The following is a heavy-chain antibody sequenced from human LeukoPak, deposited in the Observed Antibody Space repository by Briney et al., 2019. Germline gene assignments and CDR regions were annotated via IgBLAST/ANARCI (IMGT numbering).Heavy chain of an antibody. J-gene: IGHJ4*02. CDR1: GYSVSSGYY. D-gene: IGHD3-22*01. CDR3: ARDTSGYYFPFDY. CDR2: IYHSGST. Sequence: SETLSLTCTVSGYSVSSGYYWGWIRQPPGKGLEWIGTIYHSGSTYYNPSLKSRVSLSVDTSKTLFSLRLSSVTAADTAVYYCARDTSGYYFPFDYWGQGTLVTVSS. V-gene: IGHV4-38-2*02.